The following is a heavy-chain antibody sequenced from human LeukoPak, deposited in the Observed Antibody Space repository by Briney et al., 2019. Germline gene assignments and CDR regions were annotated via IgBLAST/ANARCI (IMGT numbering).Heavy chain of an antibody. CDR1: GGSISSYY. CDR2: IYYSGST. J-gene: IGHJ4*02. D-gene: IGHD6-19*01. Sequence: SETLSLTCTVSGGSISSYYWSWIRQPPGKGLEWIGYIYYSGSTNYNPSLKSRVTISVDTSKNQFSLKLSSVTAADTAVYYCARVSTYSSGWDGIDYWGQGTLVTVSS. V-gene: IGHV4-59*08. CDR3: ARVSTYSSGWDGIDY.